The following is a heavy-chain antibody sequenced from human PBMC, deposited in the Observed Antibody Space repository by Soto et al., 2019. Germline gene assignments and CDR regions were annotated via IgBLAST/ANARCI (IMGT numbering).Heavy chain of an antibody. V-gene: IGHV3-9*01. J-gene: IGHJ6*02. CDR1: GFTFDDYG. CDR2: ITWNSATI. CDR3: AKDRWARDSIDV. Sequence: EEQVVESGGGLVQPDGSLRLSCAASGFTFDDYGMHWVRQGPGKGLEWVSGITWNSATIGYAASVKGRFTISRDNAKNSLYLQMSSLTTEDTAVYYCAKDRWARDSIDVWGQGTTVTVSS.